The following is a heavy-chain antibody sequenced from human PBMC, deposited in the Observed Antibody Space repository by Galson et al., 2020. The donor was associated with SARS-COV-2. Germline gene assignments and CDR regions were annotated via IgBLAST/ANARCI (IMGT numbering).Heavy chain of an antibody. Sequence: ETSETLSLTCTVSGGSISSYYWSWIRQPPGKGLEWIGYIYYSGSTNYNPSLKSRVTISVDTSKNQFSLKLSSVTAADTAVYYCARDSRLGQWLVPSFDYWGQGTLVTVSS. CDR2: IYYSGST. J-gene: IGHJ4*02. CDR3: ARDSRLGQWLVPSFDY. CDR1: GGSISSYY. D-gene: IGHD6-19*01. V-gene: IGHV4-59*01.